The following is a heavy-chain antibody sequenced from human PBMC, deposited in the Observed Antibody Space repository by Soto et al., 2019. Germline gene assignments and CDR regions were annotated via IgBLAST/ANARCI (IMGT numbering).Heavy chain of an antibody. V-gene: IGHV4-59*01. CDR3: ARVVQRITMVRGVIIGYGMDV. Sequence: SETLSLTCSVSGGSISSYYWSWIRQPPGKGLEWIGYIYYSGSTNYNPSLKSRVTISVDTSKNQFSLKLSSVTAADTAVYYCARVVQRITMVRGVIIGYGMDVWGQGTTVTVSS. J-gene: IGHJ6*02. CDR2: IYYSGST. CDR1: GGSISSYY. D-gene: IGHD3-10*01.